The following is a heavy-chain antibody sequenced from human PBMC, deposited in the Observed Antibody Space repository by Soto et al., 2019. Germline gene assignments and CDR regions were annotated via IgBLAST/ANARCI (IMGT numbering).Heavy chain of an antibody. J-gene: IGHJ5*02. CDR3: ARDLGSTIFGVVYNWFDP. V-gene: IGHV4-39*02. D-gene: IGHD3-3*01. CDR2: IYYSGST. CDR1: GGSISSSSYY. Sequence: PSETLSLTCTVSGGSISSSSYYWGWIRQPPGKGLEWIGSIYYSGSTYYNPSLKSRVTISVDTSKNQFSLKLSSVTAADTAVYYCARDLGSTIFGVVYNWFDPWGQGTLVTVSS.